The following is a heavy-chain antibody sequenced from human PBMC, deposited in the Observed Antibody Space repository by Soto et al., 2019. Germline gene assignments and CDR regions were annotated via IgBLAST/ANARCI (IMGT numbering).Heavy chain of an antibody. CDR3: ARDPLWGTAMVLWYFDL. CDR1: GFTVSSNY. V-gene: IGHV3-66*02. CDR2: ISGSGGST. J-gene: IGHJ2*01. D-gene: IGHD5-18*01. Sequence: GGSLRLSCAASGFTVSSNYMSWVRQAPGKGLEWVSAISGSGGSTYYADSVKGRFTISRDNSKNTLYLQMNSLRAEDTAVYYCARDPLWGTAMVLWYFDLWGRGTLVTVSS.